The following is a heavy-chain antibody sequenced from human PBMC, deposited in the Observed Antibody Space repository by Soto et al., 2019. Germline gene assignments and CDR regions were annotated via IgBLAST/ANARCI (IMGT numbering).Heavy chain of an antibody. J-gene: IGHJ2*01. CDR3: ARNPLVVVTGATSSWYFDL. D-gene: IGHD2-2*01. Sequence: QVQLVQSGAEVKKPGASVKVSCKASGYTFTSYGLSWVRQAPGQGLEWLGWINAYNDKTNFAQNYQGRVTMTTDTSTSTAYMELRSLGADDTAVYYCARNPLVVVTGATSSWYFDLWGRGTLVTVSS. CDR2: INAYNDKT. CDR1: GYTFTSYG. V-gene: IGHV1-18*01.